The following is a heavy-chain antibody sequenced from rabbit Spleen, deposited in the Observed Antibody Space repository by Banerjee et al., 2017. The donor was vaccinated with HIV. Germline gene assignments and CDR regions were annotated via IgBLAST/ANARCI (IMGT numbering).Heavy chain of an antibody. CDR1: GIDFSSSSY. CDR3: ARDTSSSFSSYGMDL. V-gene: IGHV1S40*01. J-gene: IGHJ6*01. D-gene: IGHD1-1*01. Sequence: QSLEESGGGLVKPGGTLTLTCKASGIDFSSSSYMCWVRQALGKGLEWIACIDTGSSGFTYFATWAKGRFTCSKTSSTTVTLQMTRLTAADTATYFCARDTSSSFSSYGMDLWGQGTLVTVS. CDR2: IDTGSSGFT.